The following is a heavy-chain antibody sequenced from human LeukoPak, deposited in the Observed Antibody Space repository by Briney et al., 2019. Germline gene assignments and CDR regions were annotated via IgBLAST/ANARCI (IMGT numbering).Heavy chain of an antibody. V-gene: IGHV4-4*02. CDR1: SGSINSNNW. Sequence: PSETLSLTCTVSSGSINSNNWWSWVRRPPGKGREWIGEIYYIGSANYNSSLKSRVTMSIDRSKSQFSLKLSSVTAADTAVYYCASGGTFGENFDYWGQGTLVTVSS. J-gene: IGHJ4*02. CDR2: IYYIGSA. CDR3: ASGGTFGENFDY. D-gene: IGHD3-16*01.